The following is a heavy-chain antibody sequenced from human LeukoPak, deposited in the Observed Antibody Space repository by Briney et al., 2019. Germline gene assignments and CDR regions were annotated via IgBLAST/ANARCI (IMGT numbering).Heavy chain of an antibody. V-gene: IGHV3-23*01. CDR3: AKHTPIYCSSTSCYGTYFDY. CDR2: ISGSGGST. CDR1: GFTFSSYG. D-gene: IGHD2-2*01. J-gene: IGHJ4*02. Sequence: GGTLRLSCAASGFTFSSYGMSWVRQAPGKGLEWVSAISGSGGSTYYADSVKGRFAISRDNSKNTLYLQMNSLRAEDTAVYYCAKHTPIYCSSTSCYGTYFDYWGQGTLVTVSS.